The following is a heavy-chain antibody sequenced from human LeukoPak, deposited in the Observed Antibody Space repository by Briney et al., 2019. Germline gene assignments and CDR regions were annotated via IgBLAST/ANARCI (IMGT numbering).Heavy chain of an antibody. Sequence: PVGSLRLSCAASVFTLSGYAMTWVRPAPGKGVEWVLLISGSCCSTHYADVVKGRFTISRDNSKNALYLRMNSLRAEDTAVYYCAHWGSSGPFDYWGQGTLVTVSS. CDR1: VFTLSGYA. D-gene: IGHD6-6*01. V-gene: IGHV3-23*01. CDR2: ISGSCCST. CDR3: AHWGSSGPFDY. J-gene: IGHJ4*02.